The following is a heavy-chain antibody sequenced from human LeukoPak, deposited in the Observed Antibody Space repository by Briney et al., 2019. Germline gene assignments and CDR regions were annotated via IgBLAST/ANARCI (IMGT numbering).Heavy chain of an antibody. CDR3: ARGPEGYCSSTSCYLQMHY. J-gene: IGHJ4*02. CDR2: ISYDGSNK. Sequence: GGSLRLSCAASGFTFSSYGMHWVRQAPGKGLEWVAVISYDGSNKYYADSVKGRFTISRDNSKNTLYLQMNSLRAEDTAVYYCARGPEGYCSSTSCYLQMHYWGQGTLVTVSS. V-gene: IGHV3-30*03. CDR1: GFTFSSYG. D-gene: IGHD2-2*01.